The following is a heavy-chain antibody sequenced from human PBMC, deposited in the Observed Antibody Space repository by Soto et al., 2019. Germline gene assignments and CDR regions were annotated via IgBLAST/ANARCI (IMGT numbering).Heavy chain of an antibody. CDR1: GYAFTGYY. J-gene: IGHJ5*02. D-gene: IGHD2-2*01. CDR2: ISANNGNT. V-gene: IGHV1-18*04. CDR3: ARDLGLGVVVPAAMVWFDP. Sequence: ASVKVSCKASGYAFTGYYMHWVRQAPGQGLEWMGWISANNGNTNYAQKLQGRVTMTTDTSTSTAYMELRSLRSDDTAVYYCARDLGLGVVVPAAMVWFDPWGQGTLVTVSS.